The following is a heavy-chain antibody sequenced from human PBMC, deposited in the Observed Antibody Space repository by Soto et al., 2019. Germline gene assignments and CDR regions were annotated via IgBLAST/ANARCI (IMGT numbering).Heavy chain of an antibody. Sequence: QVQLVQSGAEVKKPGSSVKVSCKASGGTFSSYAISWVRQAPGQGLEWMGGIIPIFGTSNHAQNVQGRVTITADESTSTAYMELSSLTSEDTGVYYCARIIAAQNYCYGMDVWGQGTTVTVSS. CDR2: IIPIFGTS. D-gene: IGHD6-13*01. CDR3: ARIIAAQNYCYGMDV. J-gene: IGHJ6*02. V-gene: IGHV1-69*01. CDR1: GGTFSSYA.